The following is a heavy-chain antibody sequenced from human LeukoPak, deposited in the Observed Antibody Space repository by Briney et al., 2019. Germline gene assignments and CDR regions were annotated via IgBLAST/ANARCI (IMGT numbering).Heavy chain of an antibody. CDR3: IAHFPYFYGFDV. Sequence: GGSLRLSCVRSGFTIGTAWMSWVRQAPGKGLEWLGHIKSEGEGATTDYAAPAKGRFAISRDDSKNMIYLQMSSLKIDDTAIYYCIAHFPYFYGFDVWGKGTTVTVSS. CDR2: IKSEGEGATT. D-gene: IGHD3-3*02. J-gene: IGHJ6*04. V-gene: IGHV3-15*01. CDR1: GFTIGTAW.